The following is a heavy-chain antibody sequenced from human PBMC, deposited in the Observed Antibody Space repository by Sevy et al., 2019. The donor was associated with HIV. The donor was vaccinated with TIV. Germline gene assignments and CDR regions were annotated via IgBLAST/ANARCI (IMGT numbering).Heavy chain of an antibody. CDR3: ARDSGLEGSSEYYFDY. CDR1: GGTFSSYA. CDR2: IIPIFGTA. J-gene: IGHJ4*02. V-gene: IGHV1-69*13. Sequence: ASVKVSCKASGGTFSSYAISWVRQAPGQGLEWMGGIIPIFGTANYAQKFQGRVTITADESTSTDYMELSSLSSEDMAVYYCARDSGLEGSSEYYFDYWGQGTLVTVSS. D-gene: IGHD1-1*01.